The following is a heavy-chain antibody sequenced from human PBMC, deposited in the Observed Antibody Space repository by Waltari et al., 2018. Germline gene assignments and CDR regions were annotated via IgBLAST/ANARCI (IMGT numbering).Heavy chain of an antibody. CDR3: ARGITSFGVVSNWFDP. CDR2: ISPIHGIA. J-gene: IGHJ5*02. Sequence: QVQLVPSAAEVKKPGSSVKVSCKASGGTFSSYTISWVRQSHGQGLEWMGGISPIHGIANDAQKFQCRVTFTADKSTSTAYMELSSLRSEDTAVYYCARGITSFGVVSNWFDPWGQGTLVTVSS. V-gene: IGHV1-69*02. CDR1: GGTFSSYT. D-gene: IGHD3-3*01.